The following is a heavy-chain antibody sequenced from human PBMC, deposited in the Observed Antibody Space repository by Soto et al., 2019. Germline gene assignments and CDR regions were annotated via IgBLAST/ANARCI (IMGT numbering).Heavy chain of an antibody. CDR3: AKQNMIFGVVIDVDYYGMDV. D-gene: IGHD3-3*01. J-gene: IGHJ6*02. CDR2: ISGSGGNT. V-gene: IGHV3-23*01. CDR1: GFTFSSYA. Sequence: EEQLLESGGGLVQPGGSLRLSCAASGFTFSSYAMSWVRQAPGKGLEWVSVISGSGGNTYYADSVKGRFSVSRDNSKSTLYLQLNSLRAEDTAVYYCAKQNMIFGVVIDVDYYGMDVWGQGTTVTVSS.